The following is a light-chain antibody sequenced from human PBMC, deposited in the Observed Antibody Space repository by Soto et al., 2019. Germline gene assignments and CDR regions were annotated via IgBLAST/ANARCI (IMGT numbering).Light chain of an antibody. CDR2: ATD. J-gene: IGKJ1*01. CDR1: QTITNY. Sequence: DIQVTQSPSSLSSSVGDIVTISFRASQTITNYLNWYQQQSGKAPKLLIYATDTLQSGVPSRFSGSGSGTDYTLTISSLQPEDFATYYCQQSYNTPQTFGQGTKVDIK. V-gene: IGKV1-39*01. CDR3: QQSYNTPQT.